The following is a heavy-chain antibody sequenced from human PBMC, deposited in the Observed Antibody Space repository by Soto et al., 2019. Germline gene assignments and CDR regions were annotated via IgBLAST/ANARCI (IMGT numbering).Heavy chain of an antibody. J-gene: IGHJ6*02. D-gene: IGHD3-3*01. CDR2: ISAYNGNT. CDR1: WYTLPIDG. V-gene: IGHV1-18*04. Sequence: ASVKVACKASWYTLPIDGISCGLQAPGQGLEWMGWISAYNGNTNYAQKLQGRVTMTTDTSTSTAYMELRSLRSDDTAVYYCARDTFLEWLLAPNYYGMDVWAQGTTVTVSS. CDR3: ARDTFLEWLLAPNYYGMDV.